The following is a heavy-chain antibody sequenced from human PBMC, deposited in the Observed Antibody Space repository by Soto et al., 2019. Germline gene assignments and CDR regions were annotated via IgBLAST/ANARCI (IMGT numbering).Heavy chain of an antibody. CDR2: IIPIFGTA. CDR3: ARHVPAAGYYYGMDV. CDR1: GGTFSSYA. J-gene: IGHJ6*02. Sequence: QVQLVQSGAEVKKPGSSVKVSCKASGGTFSSYAISWVRQAPGQGLEWMGGIIPIFGTANYAQKFQGRVTMTADESTGAAYMELSSLRSEDTAVYYCARHVPAAGYYYGMDVWGQGTTVTVSS. D-gene: IGHD2-2*01. V-gene: IGHV1-69*12.